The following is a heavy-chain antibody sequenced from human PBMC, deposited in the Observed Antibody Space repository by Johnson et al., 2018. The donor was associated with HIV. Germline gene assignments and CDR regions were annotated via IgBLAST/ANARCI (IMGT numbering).Heavy chain of an antibody. D-gene: IGHD6-19*01. CDR2: ISYDGSNK. Sequence: QVQLVESGGGVVQPGRSLRLSCAASGFTFSSYAMHWVRQAPGKGMDWVALISYDGSNKYYADSVKGRFNISRDNSKNTLYLQMNSLRAEDTAVDYCARGGYSSGWIYAFNLWGQGTIVTVSS. J-gene: IGHJ3*01. CDR3: ARGGYSSGWIYAFNL. CDR1: GFTFSSYA. V-gene: IGHV3-30*04.